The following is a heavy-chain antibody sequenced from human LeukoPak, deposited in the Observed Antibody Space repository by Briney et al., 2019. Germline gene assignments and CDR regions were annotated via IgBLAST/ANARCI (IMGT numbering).Heavy chain of an antibody. Sequence: GGSLRLSCAASGFTFSDAWMSWVRQAPGKGLECVGRIKSKTDGGTADYAAPVKGRFTVSRDDTKNTLYLQMNSLKTEDTAVYYCTTDPWAFDSWGQGTMVTVSS. CDR2: IKSKTDGGTA. CDR3: TTDPWAFDS. J-gene: IGHJ3*02. CDR1: GFTFSDAW. V-gene: IGHV3-15*01.